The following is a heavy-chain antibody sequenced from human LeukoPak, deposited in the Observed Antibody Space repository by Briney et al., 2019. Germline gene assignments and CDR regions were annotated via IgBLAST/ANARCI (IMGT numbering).Heavy chain of an antibody. CDR2: IKQDGSEK. J-gene: IGHJ4*02. D-gene: IGHD3-3*01. CDR3: VRDPIFGVGGNYFDS. V-gene: IGHV3-7*01. Sequence: GGSLRLSCAASGFTFSSYWMSWVRQAPGKGLEWVANIKQDGSEKYYVDSVKGRFTISRDNAKNSLFLEMNSLRADDTAVYYCVRDPIFGVGGNYFDSWGQGTLVIVSS. CDR1: GFTFSSYW.